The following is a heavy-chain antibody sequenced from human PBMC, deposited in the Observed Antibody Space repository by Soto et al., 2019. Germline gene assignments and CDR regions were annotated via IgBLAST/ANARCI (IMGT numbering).Heavy chain of an antibody. CDR2: ISYDGSNK. V-gene: IGHV3-30-3*01. J-gene: IGHJ6*02. CDR3: ARTYCSSTSCYRWGDYYYYGMDV. Sequence: GGSLRLSCAASGFTFSSYAMHWVRQAPGKGLEWVAVISYDGSNKYYADSVKGRFTISRDNSKNTLYLQMNSLRAEDTAVYYCARTYCSSTSCYRWGDYYYYGMDVWGQGTTVTVSS. CDR1: GFTFSSYA. D-gene: IGHD2-2*02.